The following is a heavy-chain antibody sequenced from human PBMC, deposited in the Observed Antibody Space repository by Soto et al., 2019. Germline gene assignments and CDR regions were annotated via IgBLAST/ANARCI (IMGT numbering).Heavy chain of an antibody. CDR1: GYTFTSYG. CDR3: ARGVVANVHY. Sequence: QVQLVQSGAEVKKPGASVKVSCKASGYTFTSYGITWVRQAPGQGLEWMGWISAYNGNTNYAQKRQGRVTITTDTSQGTADMELRRQGSDYTGVYCCARGVVANVHYWGQGTLVTVFS. D-gene: IGHD2-15*01. CDR2: ISAYNGNT. J-gene: IGHJ4*02. V-gene: IGHV1-18*01.